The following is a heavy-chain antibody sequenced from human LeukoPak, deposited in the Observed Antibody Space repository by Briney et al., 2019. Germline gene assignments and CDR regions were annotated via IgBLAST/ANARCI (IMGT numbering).Heavy chain of an antibody. CDR3: ARLPTGVAGTVDF. Sequence: ASVKVSCKASGYSFTAYYMHWVRQAPGQGLELMGWMHPGSGDTNYAQNFQGRVIWTRDTSINTAYMELSGLTSDDTAMYYCARLPTGVAGTVDFWGQGTLVTVSS. CDR1: GYSFTAYY. CDR2: MHPGSGDT. D-gene: IGHD6-19*01. V-gene: IGHV1-2*02. J-gene: IGHJ4*02.